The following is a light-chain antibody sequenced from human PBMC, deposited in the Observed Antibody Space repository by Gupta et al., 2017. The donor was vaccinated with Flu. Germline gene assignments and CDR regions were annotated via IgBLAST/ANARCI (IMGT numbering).Light chain of an antibody. CDR3: LQYGTSPRT. V-gene: IGKV3-20*01. J-gene: IGKJ1*01. Sequence: EIVLTQSPGTLSLSPGERATLSCRASQSVSSSYLAWYQQKPGQAPRLLIYGASSRATGIPDRFSGSGSGTDFTLTISRLEPEDFAVYYCLQYGTSPRTFGQGTMVEIK. CDR2: GAS. CDR1: QSVSSSY.